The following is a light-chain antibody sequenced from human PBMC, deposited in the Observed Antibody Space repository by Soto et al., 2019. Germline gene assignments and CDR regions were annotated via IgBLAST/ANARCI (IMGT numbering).Light chain of an antibody. CDR3: QQRINSPWT. Sequence: EIVLTQSPATLSLSPGERATLSCRASQSVASYLVWYQQKPGQAPRALICDASNRATGIPARFSGSGSGTDFTLTISSLEPEDFAVYYCQQRINSPWTFGQGTNVEIK. J-gene: IGKJ1*01. CDR1: QSVASY. V-gene: IGKV3-11*01. CDR2: DAS.